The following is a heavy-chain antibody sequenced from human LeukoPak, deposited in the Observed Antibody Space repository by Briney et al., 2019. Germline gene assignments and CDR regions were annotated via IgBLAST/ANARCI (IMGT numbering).Heavy chain of an antibody. D-gene: IGHD4/OR15-4a*01. Sequence: GGSLRLSCAASGFTFSSYWMHWVRQAPGKGLVWVSRINSDGSSTSYADSVKGRFTISRDDSKTTLYLQMNSLKTEDTAVYFCATDKGARDFWGQGTLVTVSS. J-gene: IGHJ4*02. V-gene: IGHV3-74*01. CDR1: GFTFSSYW. CDR2: INSDGSST. CDR3: ATDKGARDF.